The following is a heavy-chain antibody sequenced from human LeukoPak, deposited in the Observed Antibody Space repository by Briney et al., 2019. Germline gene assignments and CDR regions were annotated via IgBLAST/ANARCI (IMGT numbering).Heavy chain of an antibody. V-gene: IGHV1-2*02. CDR2: INPNSGGT. CDR3: ARDRYYDSEGMGDAFDI. D-gene: IGHD3-22*01. Sequence: ASVKVSCKASGYTFTGYYMHWVRHAPGQGLEWMGWINPNSGGTNYAQKFQGRVTVTRDTSISTADMELSRLRSDDTAVYYCARDRYYDSEGMGDAFDIWGQGTMVTVSS. J-gene: IGHJ3*02. CDR1: GYTFTGYY.